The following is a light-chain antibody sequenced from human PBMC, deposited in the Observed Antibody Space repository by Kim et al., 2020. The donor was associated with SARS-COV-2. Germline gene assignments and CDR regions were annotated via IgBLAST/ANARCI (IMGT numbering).Light chain of an antibody. J-gene: IGLJ2*01. V-gene: IGLV1-51*01. Sequence: GPKVTISCSGSSSNIGNNYVSWYQQLPGTAPKLLIYDNNKRPSGIPDRFSGSESGTSATLGITGLQTGDEADYYCGTWDSSLSTVVFGGGTKVTVL. CDR1: SSNIGNNY. CDR2: DNN. CDR3: GTWDSSLSTVV.